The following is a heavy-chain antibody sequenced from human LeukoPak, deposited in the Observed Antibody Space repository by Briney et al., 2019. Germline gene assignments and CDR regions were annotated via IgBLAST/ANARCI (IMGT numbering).Heavy chain of an antibody. D-gene: IGHD3-22*01. CDR1: GYTFNGYY. CDR3: AREWLYYYDSSGYYYGSEYFQH. CDR2: INPNSGGR. Sequence: ASVKVSCKASGYTFNGYYMHWVRQAPGQGLEWVGWINPNSGGRNYAQKFQGRVTMTRDTSISTAYMELSRLRSDDTAVYYCAREWLYYYDSSGYYYGSEYFQHWGQGTLVTVSS. J-gene: IGHJ1*01. V-gene: IGHV1-2*02.